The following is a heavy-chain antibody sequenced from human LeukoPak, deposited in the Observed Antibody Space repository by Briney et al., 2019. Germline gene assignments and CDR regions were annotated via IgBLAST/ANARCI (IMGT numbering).Heavy chain of an antibody. V-gene: IGHV4-4*02. Sequence: TSETLSLTCTVSGDSINSLDLWSWVRQPPGKGLEWIGEMYLSGTTHSNPSVKSRVTISIDKSKNQFFLNLSSVTAADTAVYYCAGLVGRYSSGLYYYYFDYWGQGTLVTVSS. CDR1: GDSINSLDL. D-gene: IGHD3-22*01. CDR2: MYLSGTT. CDR3: AGLVGRYSSGLYYYYFDY. J-gene: IGHJ4*02.